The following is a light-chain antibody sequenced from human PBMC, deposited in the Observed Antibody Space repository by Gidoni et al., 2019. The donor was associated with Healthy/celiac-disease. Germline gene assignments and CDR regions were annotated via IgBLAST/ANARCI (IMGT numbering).Light chain of an antibody. CDR2: DVS. J-gene: IGLJ1*01. V-gene: IGLV2-11*01. CDR1: ISDVGGYNY. Sequence: QSALTQPRSVSGSPGQSVTISCTGTISDVGGYNYVSWYQQHPGKAPKLMIYDVSKRPSGVPDRFSGSKSGNTASLTISGLQAEDEADYYCCSYAGSYTPFYVFGTGTKVTVL. CDR3: CSYAGSYTPFYV.